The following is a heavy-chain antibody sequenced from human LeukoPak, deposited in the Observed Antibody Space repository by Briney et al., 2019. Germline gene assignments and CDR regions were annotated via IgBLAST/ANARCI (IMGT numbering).Heavy chain of an antibody. D-gene: IGHD6-19*01. J-gene: IGHJ6*02. CDR3: ARDDVVAAPFYYGLDV. Sequence: GASVKVSCKASGGTFSSYAISWVRQAPGQGLEWMGRIIPILGIANYAQKFQGRVTMTTDTSTSTVYMELSSLRSEDTAVFYCARDDVVAAPFYYGLDVWGQGTTVTVSS. V-gene: IGHV1-69*04. CDR2: IIPILGIA. CDR1: GGTFSSYA.